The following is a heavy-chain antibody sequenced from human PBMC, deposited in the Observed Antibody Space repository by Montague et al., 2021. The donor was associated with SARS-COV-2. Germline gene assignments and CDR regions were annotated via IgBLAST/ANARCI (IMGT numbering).Heavy chain of an antibody. CDR2: RYQNGAT. CDR1: GFSISSGYY. Sequence: SETLSLTCSVTGFSISSGYYWGWIRQTPGKGLEWIGSRYQNGATYYSQSLKRPVTILLDTSKNQFSLSLTSVTAADTAVYYCARSGVGIFDFSYFDSWGQGSLVIVSS. J-gene: IGHJ4*02. D-gene: IGHD3-3*01. CDR3: ARSGVGIFDFSYFDS. V-gene: IGHV4-38-2*02.